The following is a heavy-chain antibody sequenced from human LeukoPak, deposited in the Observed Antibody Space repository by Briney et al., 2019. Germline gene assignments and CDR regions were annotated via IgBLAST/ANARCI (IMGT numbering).Heavy chain of an antibody. CDR2: IYYSGST. Sequence: SETLSLTCTVSGGSISSSSYYWGWIRQPPGKGLEWIGSIYYSGSTYYNPSLKSRVTISVDTSKNQFSLNLNSITAADTAVYYCATAVKVSSYFYYGMDAWGQGTTVTVSS. D-gene: IGHD3-3*02. CDR1: GGSISSSSYY. CDR3: ATAVKVSSYFYYGMDA. J-gene: IGHJ6*02. V-gene: IGHV4-39*07.